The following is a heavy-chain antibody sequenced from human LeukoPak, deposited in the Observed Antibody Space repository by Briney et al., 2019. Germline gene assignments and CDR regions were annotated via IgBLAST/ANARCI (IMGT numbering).Heavy chain of an antibody. CDR1: GFTFSSYA. V-gene: IGHV3-30-3*01. J-gene: IGHJ3*02. CDR3: AREKEDSPGAFDI. D-gene: IGHD3-22*01. CDR2: ISYDGSNK. Sequence: PGGSLRLSCAASGFTFSSYAMHWVRQAPGKGLEWVAVISYDGSNKYYADSVKGRFTISGDNSKNTLYLQMNSLRAEDTAVYYCAREKEDSPGAFDIWGQGTMVTVSS.